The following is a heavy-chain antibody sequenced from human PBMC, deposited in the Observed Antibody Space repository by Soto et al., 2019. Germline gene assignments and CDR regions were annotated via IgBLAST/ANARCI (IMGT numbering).Heavy chain of an antibody. Sequence: GALVKVSCKASGYTFTGYYIHWVRQAPGQRLEWMGYINPSSGGPNYAQKFQGRVTMTRDTSISTAYMELSRLRSDDTAVYFCARDYWSGDRYYYGMDVWGQGTTVTVSS. CDR3: ARDYWSGDRYYYGMDV. CDR1: GYTFTGYY. CDR2: INPSSGGP. V-gene: IGHV1-2*02. D-gene: IGHD3-3*01. J-gene: IGHJ6*02.